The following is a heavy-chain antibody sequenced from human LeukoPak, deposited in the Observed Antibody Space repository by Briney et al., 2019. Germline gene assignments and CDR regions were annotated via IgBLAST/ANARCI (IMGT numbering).Heavy chain of an antibody. Sequence: GGSLRLSCAASGFTFSSYWMSWVRQAPGKGLEWVSGISWNSGSIGYADSVKGRFTISRDNAKNSLYVQMNSLRAEDTALYYCAKDGANYYDSSGYFIEYWGQGTLVTVSS. CDR1: GFTFSSYW. V-gene: IGHV3-9*01. J-gene: IGHJ4*02. D-gene: IGHD3-22*01. CDR3: AKDGANYYDSSGYFIEY. CDR2: ISWNSGSI.